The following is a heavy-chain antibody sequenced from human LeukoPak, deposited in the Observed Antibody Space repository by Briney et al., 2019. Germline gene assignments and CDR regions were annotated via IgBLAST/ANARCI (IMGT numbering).Heavy chain of an antibody. Sequence: ASVKVSRKASGYTFTGYYMHWVRQAPGQGLEWMGWINPNSGGTSYAQKFQGRVTMTRDTSISTAYMELSRLRSDDTAVYYCAFGEGNLAYYYYYYMDVWGKGTTVTVSS. CDR1: GYTFTGYY. V-gene: IGHV1-2*02. J-gene: IGHJ6*03. CDR3: AFGEGNLAYYYYYYMDV. CDR2: INPNSGGT. D-gene: IGHD3-10*01.